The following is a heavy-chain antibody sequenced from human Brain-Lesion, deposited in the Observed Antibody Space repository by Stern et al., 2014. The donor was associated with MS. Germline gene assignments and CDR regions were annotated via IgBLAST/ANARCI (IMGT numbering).Heavy chain of an antibody. V-gene: IGHV4-61*02. CDR1: GGSISSGSDY. D-gene: IGHD5-18*01. CDR2: IHPSGSA. J-gene: IGHJ4*02. CDR3: ASGYRIFDY. Sequence: VQLLQSGPGLVKPSQTLSLTCTVSGGSISSGSDYWSWIRQPVGKGLEWIGRIHPSGSAFYTPSLKSLVTISTDTSMNQFSLELNSATAADTAIYYCASGYRIFDYWGQGILVTVSS.